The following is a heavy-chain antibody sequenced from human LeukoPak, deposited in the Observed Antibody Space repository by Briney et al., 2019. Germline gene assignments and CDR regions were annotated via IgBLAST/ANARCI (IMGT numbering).Heavy chain of an antibody. Sequence: SETLSLTCTVSGGSISSSSYYWGWIRQPPGKGLEWIGSIYYSGSTYYNPSLKSRVTISVDTSKNQFSLKLSSVTAADTAVYYCARESLFMVRGVTHIDYWGQGTLVTVSS. D-gene: IGHD3-10*01. CDR3: ARESLFMVRGVTHIDY. J-gene: IGHJ4*02. CDR1: GGSISSSSYY. CDR2: IYYSGST. V-gene: IGHV4-39*07.